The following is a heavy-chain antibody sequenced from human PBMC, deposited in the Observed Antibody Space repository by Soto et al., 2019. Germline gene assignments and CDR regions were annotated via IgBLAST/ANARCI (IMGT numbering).Heavy chain of an antibody. D-gene: IGHD6-6*01. CDR2: IYHTGST. CDR1: GGSVSISHYY. V-gene: IGHV4-61*01. CDR3: AGDRIAACYYYNGLDV. J-gene: IGHJ6*02. Sequence: SETLSLTCTVSGGSVSISHYYWTWIRHPPGKELEWIGYIYHTGSTNYNPSLKSRVTISVDTSKNQFSLKLSSVTAADTAVYYCAGDRIAACYYYNGLDVWGEGTKVTV.